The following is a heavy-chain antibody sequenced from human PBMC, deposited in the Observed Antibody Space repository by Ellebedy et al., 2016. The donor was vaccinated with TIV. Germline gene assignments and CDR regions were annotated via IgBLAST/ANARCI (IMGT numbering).Heavy chain of an antibody. D-gene: IGHD1-14*01. CDR2: IRGKTDGGTT. CDR3: TTVGDSNRNPFYFPY. Sequence: GESLKISCEASGFSSSNAWMNWVRPAPGKGLEWVGHIRGKTDGGTTDYAAPMRGTFTISRGDSKNTVYLQMNSLKTEDTAVYYCTTVGDSNRNPFYFPYWGQGALVTVSS. J-gene: IGHJ4*02. V-gene: IGHV3-15*07. CDR1: GFSSSNAW.